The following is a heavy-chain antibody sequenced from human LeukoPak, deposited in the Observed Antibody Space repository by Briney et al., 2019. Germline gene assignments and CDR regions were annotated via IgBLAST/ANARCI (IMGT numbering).Heavy chain of an antibody. CDR3: AKAQEKEKPKSYAEYYYYYYYMDV. CDR2: ISGSGGST. Sequence: PGGSLRLSCAASGFTFSSYGMSWVRQAPGKGLEWVSAISGSGGSTYYADSVKGRFTISRDNSKNTLYLQMNSLRAEDTAVYYCAKAQEKEKPKSYAEYYYYYYYMDVWGKGTTVTISS. J-gene: IGHJ6*03. D-gene: IGHD3-10*01. V-gene: IGHV3-23*01. CDR1: GFTFSSYG.